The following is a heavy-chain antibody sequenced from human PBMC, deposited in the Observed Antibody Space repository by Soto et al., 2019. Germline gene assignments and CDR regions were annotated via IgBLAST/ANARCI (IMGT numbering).Heavy chain of an antibody. V-gene: IGHV4-34*01. CDR1: GGSVSGYY. D-gene: IGHD3-10*01. Sequence: PSETLSLTCAVDGGSVSGYYWSWIRQPPGKGLEWIGEINHSGSTNYNPSLKSRVTISVDTSKNQFSLKLSSVTAADTAVYYCARGHVDSGSHLDYWGLGTLVTVSS. CDR2: INHSGST. J-gene: IGHJ4*01. CDR3: ARGHVDSGSHLDY.